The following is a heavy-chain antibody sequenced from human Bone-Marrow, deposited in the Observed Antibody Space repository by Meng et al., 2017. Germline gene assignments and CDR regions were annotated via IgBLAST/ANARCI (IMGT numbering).Heavy chain of an antibody. Sequence: QGQLLPSGGGILEPSETLLLTCAVSGGSFRGYYGTWIRQPPGKGLEWIGEINHSGSSNYNPSLKSRVTLSADTPERQFSLKLSSVTAADTAVYYCARGRRIVGATFRLFDYWGQGTLVTVSS. CDR3: ARGRRIVGATFRLFDY. J-gene: IGHJ4*02. CDR2: INHSGSS. CDR1: GGSFRGYY. D-gene: IGHD1-26*01. V-gene: IGHV4-34*01.